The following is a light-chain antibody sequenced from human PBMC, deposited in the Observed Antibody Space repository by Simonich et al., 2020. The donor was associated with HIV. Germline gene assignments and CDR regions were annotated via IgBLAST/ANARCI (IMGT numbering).Light chain of an antibody. CDR2: DVS. V-gene: IGLV2-14*01. J-gene: IGLJ2*01. CDR1: GSDVGGYNY. Sequence: QSALTQPASVSGSPGQSITISCTGTGSDVGGYNYVSWYQQHPGKSPKLMIYDVSKRPSGVSNRFSGSKSGNTASLTISGLQAEDEADYYCCSYAGSSTALFGGGTKLTVL. CDR3: CSYAGSSTAL.